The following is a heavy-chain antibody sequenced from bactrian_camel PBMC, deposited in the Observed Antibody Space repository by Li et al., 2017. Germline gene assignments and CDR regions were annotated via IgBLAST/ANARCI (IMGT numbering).Heavy chain of an antibody. CDR2: MATGSSKK. CDR3: AARTDCGWGSTASLLKVVYPL. J-gene: IGHJ4*01. Sequence: HVQLVESGGGSVQPGGSLRLSCVVSGDTSNRYCVGWFRQAPGKDFEWVSTMATGSSKKTYADSVKGRFTITRDNAKNTLYQQMNTLKPEDTGLYYCAARTDCGWGSTASLLKVVYPLWGQGTQVTVS. V-gene: IGHV3S1*01. CDR1: GDTSNRYC. D-gene: IGHD3*01.